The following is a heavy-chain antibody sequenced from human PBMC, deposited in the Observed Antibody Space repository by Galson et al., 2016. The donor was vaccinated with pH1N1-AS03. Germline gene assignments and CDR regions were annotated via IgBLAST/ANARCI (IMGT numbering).Heavy chain of an antibody. J-gene: IGHJ5*02. Sequence: SLRLSCAASGFTFSGNGMHWVRQAPGTGLEWVSVISNDGSTTYYADSVKGRFTISRDNSKNTLYLQMNSLRTEDAAVYYCARGDNHGSNSYLLDLWGQGTLVTVSS. V-gene: IGHV3-30*03. CDR1: GFTFSGNG. CDR3: ARGDNHGSNSYLLDL. CDR2: ISNDGSTT. D-gene: IGHD4-23*01.